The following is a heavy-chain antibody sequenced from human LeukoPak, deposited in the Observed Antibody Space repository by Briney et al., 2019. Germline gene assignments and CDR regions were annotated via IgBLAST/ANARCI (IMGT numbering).Heavy chain of an antibody. CDR3: ARDRVDTAMVDFDY. J-gene: IGHJ4*02. V-gene: IGHV1-18*01. Sequence: ASVKVSCKASGYTFTSYGISWVRQAPGQGLEWMGWISAYSGNTNYAQKLQGRVTMTTDTSTSTAYMELRSLRSDDTAVYYCARDRVDTAMVDFDYWGQGTLVTVSS. CDR1: GYTFTSYG. CDR2: ISAYSGNT. D-gene: IGHD5-18*01.